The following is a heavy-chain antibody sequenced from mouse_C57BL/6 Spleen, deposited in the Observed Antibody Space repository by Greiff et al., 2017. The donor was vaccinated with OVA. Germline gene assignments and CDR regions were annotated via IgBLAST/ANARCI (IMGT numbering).Heavy chain of an antibody. CDR1: GFNIKNTY. D-gene: IGHD1-1*01. J-gene: IGHJ4*01. V-gene: IGHV14-3*01. CDR3: AVIADYYGSSYDAMYY. CDR2: IDPANGNT. Sequence: EVQVVESVAELVRPGASVKLSCTASGFNIKNTYMHWVKQRPEQGLEWIGRIDPANGNTKYAPKFQGKATITADTSSNTAYLQLSSLTSEDTAIYYCAVIADYYGSSYDAMYYWGQGASVTVSS.